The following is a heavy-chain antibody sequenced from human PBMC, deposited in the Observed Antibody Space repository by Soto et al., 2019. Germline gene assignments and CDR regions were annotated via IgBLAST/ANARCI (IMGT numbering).Heavy chain of an antibody. CDR1: GFPFRSYG. Sequence: SLRLSCEGSGFPFRSYGIQWVRQAPGKGLEWLGLIWNDGSHAYYADSVKGRFTISRDNSKNTLYLQMNSLRAEGTAVYYCAKDQGYYSEYWGEGTMVSVSS. CDR3: AKDQGYYSEY. CDR2: IWNDGSHA. V-gene: IGHV3-33*06. J-gene: IGHJ4*02.